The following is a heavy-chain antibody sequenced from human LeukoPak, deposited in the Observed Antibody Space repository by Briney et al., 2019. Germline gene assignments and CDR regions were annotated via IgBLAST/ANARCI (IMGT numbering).Heavy chain of an antibody. CDR3: ARVQYYDDAFDI. J-gene: IGHJ3*02. D-gene: IGHD3-22*01. CDR1: GYSFTSNV. Sequence: ASVKVSCKASGYSFTSNVISWVRQAPGQGLEWMGWISAYNGNTNYAQKLQGRVTMTTDTSTSTAYMELRSLRSDDTAVYYCARVQYYDDAFDIWGQGTMVTVSS. V-gene: IGHV1-18*01. CDR2: ISAYNGNT.